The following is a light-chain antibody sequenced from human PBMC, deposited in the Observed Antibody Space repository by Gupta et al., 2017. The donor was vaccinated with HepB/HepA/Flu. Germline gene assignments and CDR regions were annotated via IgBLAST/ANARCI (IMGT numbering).Light chain of an antibody. CDR2: DNN. V-gene: IGLV1-51*01. CDR3: ATWDRSLSVVV. Sequence: TQPPSVSAAPGQKVTISCSGSSSNIGNNYVSWYQQLPGTAPKLLIYDNNKRPSGIPDRFSGSKSGTSATLGITGLQTGDEADYYCATWDRSLSVVVFGGGTKLTVL. CDR1: SSNIGNNY. J-gene: IGLJ2*01.